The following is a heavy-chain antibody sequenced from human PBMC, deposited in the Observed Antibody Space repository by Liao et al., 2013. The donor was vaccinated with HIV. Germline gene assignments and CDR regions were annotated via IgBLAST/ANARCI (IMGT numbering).Heavy chain of an antibody. Sequence: QVQLQESGPGLVKPSQTLSLTCTVSGGSISSGTYYWSWIRQPAGKGLEWIGRLSTSGSTNYNSSLKSRVTISVDTSNNQFSLRLSSVTAADTAVYYCARLNDFLYAFDIWGQGTRVTVSS. J-gene: IGHJ3*02. CDR1: GGSISSGTYY. CDR2: LSTSGST. D-gene: IGHD3/OR15-3a*01. V-gene: IGHV4-61*02. CDR3: ARLNDFLYAFDI.